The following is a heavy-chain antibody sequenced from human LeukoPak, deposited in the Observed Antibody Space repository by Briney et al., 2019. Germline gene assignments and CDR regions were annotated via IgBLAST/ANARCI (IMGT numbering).Heavy chain of an antibody. J-gene: IGHJ4*02. V-gene: IGHV3-11*04. CDR2: ISGSGSTR. D-gene: IGHD1-26*01. Sequence: GGSLRLSCAASGFTFSDYYMNWIRQAPGKGLEWVSYISGSGSTRYYSESVQGRFTISRDNAKNTLFLQMNSLRAEDTAVYYCATTGSGSYYDYWGQGTLVTVSS. CDR3: ATTGSGSYYDY. CDR1: GFTFSDYY.